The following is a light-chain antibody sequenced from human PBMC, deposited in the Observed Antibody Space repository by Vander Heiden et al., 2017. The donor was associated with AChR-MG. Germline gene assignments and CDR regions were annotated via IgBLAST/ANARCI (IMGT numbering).Light chain of an antibody. CDR3: GTWDSSLSAGL. CDR1: SSNIAYNS. J-gene: IGLJ7*01. CDR2: YND. V-gene: IGLV1-51*01. Sequence: QSVLTHPPSVSAAPGPKVTISCSGSSSNIAYNSVSWYQHLPGAAPKLRIYYNDKRPSGIPDRFSGSKSGTSATLDITGLQTGDEADYYCGTWDSSLSAGLFGGGTQLTVL.